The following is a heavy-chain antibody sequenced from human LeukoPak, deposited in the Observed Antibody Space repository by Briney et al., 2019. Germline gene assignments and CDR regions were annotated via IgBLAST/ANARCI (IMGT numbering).Heavy chain of an antibody. CDR1: GFTFSSYG. Sequence: GGSLRLSCAASGFTFSSYGMHWVRQAPGKGLEWVAVISYDGSNKYYADSVKGRFTISRDNSKNTLYLQMNSLRAEDTAVYYCAKDGVRYCSGGSCYSVDYWGQGTLVTVSS. J-gene: IGHJ4*02. V-gene: IGHV3-30*18. CDR2: ISYDGSNK. D-gene: IGHD2-15*01. CDR3: AKDGVRYCSGGSCYSVDY.